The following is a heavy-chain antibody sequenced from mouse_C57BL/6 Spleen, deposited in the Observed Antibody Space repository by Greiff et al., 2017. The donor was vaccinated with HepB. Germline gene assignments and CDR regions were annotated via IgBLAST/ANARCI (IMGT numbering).Heavy chain of an antibody. CDR1: GYSFTGYY. Sequence: EVQLQQSGPELVKPGASVKISCKASGYSFTGYYMNWVKQSPEKSLEWIGEINPSTGGTTYNQKFKAKATLTVDKSSSTAYMQLKSLTSEDSAVYYCARRGATEAMDYWGQGTSVTVSS. CDR3: ARRGATEAMDY. CDR2: INPSTGGT. V-gene: IGHV1-42*01. D-gene: IGHD1-1*01. J-gene: IGHJ4*01.